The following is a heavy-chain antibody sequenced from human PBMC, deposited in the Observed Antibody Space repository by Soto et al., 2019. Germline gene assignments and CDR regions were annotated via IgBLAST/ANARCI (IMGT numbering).Heavy chain of an antibody. CDR1: GFTFSNFA. CDR2: ISGSGVGT. J-gene: IGHJ4*02. V-gene: IGHV3-23*01. CDR3: ARVSVGSARDN. Sequence: EVQLLESGGGLVQPGGSLRLSCAASGFTFSNFAMTWVRQAPGKGLEFVSSISGSGVGTPYADSVKGRFTISRDNSKNTLYLQMSSLRVDDTGVYYCARVSVGSARDNWGQGTLVIVSS.